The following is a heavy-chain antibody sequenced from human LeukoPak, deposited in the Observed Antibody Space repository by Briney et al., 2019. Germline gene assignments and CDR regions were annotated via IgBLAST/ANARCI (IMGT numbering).Heavy chain of an antibody. CDR2: ISSSSSYI. CDR1: GFTFSSYS. V-gene: IGHV3-21*01. D-gene: IGHD6-25*01. CDR3: ARDAEYSTGAFDI. J-gene: IGHJ3*02. Sequence: GGSLRLSCAASGFTFSSYSMNWVRQAPGKGLEWVSSISSSSSYIYYADSVKGRFTISRDNAKNSLYLQMNSLRAEDTAVYYCARDAEYSTGAFDIWGQGTMVTVSS.